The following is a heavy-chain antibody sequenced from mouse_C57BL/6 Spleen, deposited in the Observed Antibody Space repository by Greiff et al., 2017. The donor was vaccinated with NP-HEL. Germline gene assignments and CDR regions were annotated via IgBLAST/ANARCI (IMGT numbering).Heavy chain of an antibody. D-gene: IGHD1-1*01. V-gene: IGHV5-17*01. CDR2: ISSGSSTI. CDR1: GFTFSDYG. CDR3: ARLFSYYYGSSSDY. J-gene: IGHJ2*01. Sequence: EVKVVESGGGLVKPGGSLKLSCAASGFTFSDYGMHWVRQAPEKGLEWVAYISSGSSTIYYADTVKGRFTISRDNAKNTLFLQMTSLRSEDTAMYYCARLFSYYYGSSSDYWGQGTTLTVSS.